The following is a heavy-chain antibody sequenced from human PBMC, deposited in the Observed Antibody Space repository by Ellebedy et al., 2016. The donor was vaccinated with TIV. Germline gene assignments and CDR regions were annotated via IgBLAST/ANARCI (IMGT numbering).Heavy chain of an antibody. Sequence: GSLRLSCTVSGGSISSYYWSWIRQPPGKGLEWIGYIYYSGSTNYNPSLKSRVTISVDTSKNQFSLKLSSVTAADTAVYYCARESTRGYYYYGMDVWGQGTTVTVSS. J-gene: IGHJ6*02. CDR3: ARESTRGYYYYGMDV. CDR2: IYYSGST. CDR1: GGSISSYY. V-gene: IGHV4-59*01.